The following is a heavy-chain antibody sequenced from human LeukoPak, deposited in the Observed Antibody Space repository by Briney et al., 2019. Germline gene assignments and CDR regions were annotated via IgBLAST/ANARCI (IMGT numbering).Heavy chain of an antibody. J-gene: IGHJ6*02. V-gene: IGHV3-21*01. CDR3: ALLAAPLIAAAGTDYYYGMDV. Sequence: GGSLRLSCAASGFTFSSYSMNWVRQAPGKGLEWVSSISSSSSYIYYADSVKGRFTISRDNAKNSLYLQMNSLRAEDTAVYYCALLAAPLIAAAGTDYYYGMDVWGQGTTVTVSS. CDR2: ISSSSSYI. D-gene: IGHD6-13*01. CDR1: GFTFSSYS.